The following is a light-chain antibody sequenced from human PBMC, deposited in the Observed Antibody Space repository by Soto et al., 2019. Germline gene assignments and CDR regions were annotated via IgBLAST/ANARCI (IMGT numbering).Light chain of an antibody. CDR3: QQYDKWPHT. Sequence: EMVMTQSPATLSVSPGERATLSCRASQNLSRNLAWYQQQPGQAPRLLIFYASTWATGIPARFSGSGSGTDFTLTISSLQSEDFAVYYCQQYDKWPHTFGQGTKLEIK. CDR1: QNLSRN. V-gene: IGKV3-15*01. J-gene: IGKJ2*01. CDR2: YAS.